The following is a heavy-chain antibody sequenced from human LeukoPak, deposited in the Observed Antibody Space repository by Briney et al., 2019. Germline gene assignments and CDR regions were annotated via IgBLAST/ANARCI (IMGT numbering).Heavy chain of an antibody. CDR1: GGFISSSSYY. Sequence: SETLSLTCTVSGGFISSSSYYWGWIRQPPGKGLEWIGSIYYSGSTNYNPSLKSRVTISIDTSKNQFSLNLTSATAADTAVYYCARGGLGGITAYSNYLFDYWGQGTLVTVSS. CDR3: ARGGLGGITAYSNYLFDY. CDR2: IYYSGST. V-gene: IGHV4-39*07. J-gene: IGHJ4*02. D-gene: IGHD4-11*01.